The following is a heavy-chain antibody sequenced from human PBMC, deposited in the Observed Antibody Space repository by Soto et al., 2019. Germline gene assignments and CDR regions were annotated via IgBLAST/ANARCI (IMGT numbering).Heavy chain of an antibody. CDR1: GYTFTGYG. CDR2: ISAYNGNT. D-gene: IGHD3-22*01. CDR3: ARDHPNYYDSSGGLNWFDP. V-gene: IGHV1-18*01. Sequence: GASVKVSCKASGYTFTGYGISWVRQAPGQGLEWMGWISAYNGNTNYAQKLQGRVTMTTDTSTSTAYMELRSLRSDDTAVYYCARDHPNYYDSSGGLNWFDPWGQGTLVTVSS. J-gene: IGHJ5*02.